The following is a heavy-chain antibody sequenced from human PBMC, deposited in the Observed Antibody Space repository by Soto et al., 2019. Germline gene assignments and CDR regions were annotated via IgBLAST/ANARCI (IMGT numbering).Heavy chain of an antibody. CDR1: GFTFNNYA. CDR2: VSGGGGST. CDR3: AKVVDSGITIFGVVGGGYFDY. D-gene: IGHD3-3*01. V-gene: IGHV3-23*01. Sequence: EVQLLESGGGLVQPGGSLRLSCAASGFTFNNYAMSWVRQTPGKGLEWVAGVSGGGGSTYYADSVRGRFTISRDNFEKALFLQMNSLRAEDTAVYYCAKVVDSGITIFGVVGGGYFDYWGQETLVPVSS. J-gene: IGHJ4*02.